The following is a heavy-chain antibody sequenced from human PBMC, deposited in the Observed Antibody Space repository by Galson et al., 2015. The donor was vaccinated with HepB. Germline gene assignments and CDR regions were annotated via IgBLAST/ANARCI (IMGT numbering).Heavy chain of an antibody. D-gene: IGHD1-26*01. CDR2: ISGSGGST. CDR1: GFTFNNYA. Sequence: SLRLSCAASGFTFNNYALSWVRQAPGKGLEWVSGISGSGGSTYYADSLKGRITISRDNSKNTLYLEIRSLRAEDTAVYYCAKSQVGYSGSYFEYFDPWGQGTRVTVSS. V-gene: IGHV3-23*01. J-gene: IGHJ4*02. CDR3: AKSQVGYSGSYFEYFDP.